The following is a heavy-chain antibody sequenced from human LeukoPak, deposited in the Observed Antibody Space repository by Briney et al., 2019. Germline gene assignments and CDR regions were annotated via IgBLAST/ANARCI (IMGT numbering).Heavy chain of an antibody. CDR3: AKESNTYSSGWYTGYYYMDV. V-gene: IGHV3-43D*04. CDR2: ISWDGGST. J-gene: IGHJ6*03. D-gene: IGHD6-19*01. CDR1: GFTFDDYA. Sequence: LPGGSLRLSCAASGFTFDDYAMHWVRQAPGKGLEWVSLISWDGGSTYYADSVKGRFTISRDNSKNSLYLQMNSLRAEDTALYYCAKESNTYSSGWYTGYYYMDVWGKGTTVTVSS.